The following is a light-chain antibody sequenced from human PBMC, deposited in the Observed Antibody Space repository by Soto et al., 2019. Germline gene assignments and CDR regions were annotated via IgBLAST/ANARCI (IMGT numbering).Light chain of an antibody. CDR3: QQYNNSPLT. Sequence: EIVMTQSPATLSVSPGERATLSCRASQSVSSNLAWYQQKPGQAPRLLIYGASTRATGIPARFSGSGSGTEFTLTISSLQSEDFAVYYCQQYNNSPLTFCQGTKVEIK. J-gene: IGKJ1*01. V-gene: IGKV3-15*01. CDR1: QSVSSN. CDR2: GAS.